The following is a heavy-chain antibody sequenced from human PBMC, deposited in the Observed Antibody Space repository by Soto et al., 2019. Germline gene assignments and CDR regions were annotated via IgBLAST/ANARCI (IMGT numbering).Heavy chain of an antibody. J-gene: IGHJ4*02. CDR3: AHRLEIAVTATLDY. Sequence: QITLKESGPTLVKPTQTLTLTCTFSGFSLTTSGVGVVWIRQPLGKALEWLALIYWDDDKRFSPSLKSRLIITKDTYKNQVVLTMTNMDPVDTATYYCAHRLEIAVTATLDYWGRGTLVTVSS. V-gene: IGHV2-5*02. CDR2: IYWDDDK. D-gene: IGHD6-19*01. CDR1: GFSLTTSGVG.